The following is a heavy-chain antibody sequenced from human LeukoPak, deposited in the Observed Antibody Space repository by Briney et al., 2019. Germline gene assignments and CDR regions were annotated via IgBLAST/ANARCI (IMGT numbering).Heavy chain of an antibody. CDR3: ARDYGSTIFGATNWFDP. CDR1: GYTFTSYG. CDR2: TSGYNGNT. V-gene: IGHV1-18*01. D-gene: IGHD3-3*01. J-gene: IGHJ5*02. Sequence: ASVKVSCKASGYTFTSYGISWVRQAPGQGLEWMGWTSGYNGNTNYAQNLQGRVTMTTDTSTRTAYMELRSLRSDDTAVYYCARDYGSTIFGATNWFDPWGQGTLVTVSS.